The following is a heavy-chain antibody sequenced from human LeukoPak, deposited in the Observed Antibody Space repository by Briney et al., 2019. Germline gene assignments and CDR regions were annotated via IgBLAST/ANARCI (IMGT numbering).Heavy chain of an antibody. CDR3: ARDEFLVYGLRYFDWLLRREVGFDY. V-gene: IGHV1-46*01. D-gene: IGHD3-9*01. CDR1: GYTFTSYY. CDR2: INPSGGST. Sequence: ASVKVSCKASGYTFTSYYMHWVRQAPGQGLEWMGIINPSGGSTSYAQKFQGRVTMTTDTSTSTAYMELRSLRSDDTAVYYCARDEFLVYGLRYFDWLLRREVGFDYWGQGTLVTVSS. J-gene: IGHJ4*02.